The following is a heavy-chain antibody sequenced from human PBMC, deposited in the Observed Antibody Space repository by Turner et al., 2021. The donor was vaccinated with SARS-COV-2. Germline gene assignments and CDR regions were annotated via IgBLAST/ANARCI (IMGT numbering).Heavy chain of an antibody. J-gene: IGHJ4*02. V-gene: IGHV1-69*01. D-gene: IGHD5-12*01. Sequence: QVQLVQSGAEVKKPGSSVKVSCKASRGPFSSYPISWVRQAPGQGLEWMGGIIPIFGTANYAQKFQGRVTITADESTSTAYMELSSLRSEDTAVYDCARDLGHSGYGASPYFDYWGQGTLVTVSS. CDR1: RGPFSSYP. CDR3: ARDLGHSGYGASPYFDY. CDR2: IIPIFGTA.